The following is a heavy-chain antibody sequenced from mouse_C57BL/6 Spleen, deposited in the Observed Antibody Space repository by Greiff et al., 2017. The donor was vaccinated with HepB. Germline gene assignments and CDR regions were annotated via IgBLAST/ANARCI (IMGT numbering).Heavy chain of an antibody. Sequence: ESGPGLVKPSQSLSLTCSVTGYSITSGYYWNWIRKFPGNKLEWMGYISYDGSNNYNPSLKNRISITRDTSKNQFFLKLNSVTTEDTATYYCAREGYGAMDYWGQGTSVTVSS. CDR1: GYSITSGYY. V-gene: IGHV3-6*01. CDR2: ISYDGSN. J-gene: IGHJ4*01. D-gene: IGHD2-2*01. CDR3: AREGYGAMDY.